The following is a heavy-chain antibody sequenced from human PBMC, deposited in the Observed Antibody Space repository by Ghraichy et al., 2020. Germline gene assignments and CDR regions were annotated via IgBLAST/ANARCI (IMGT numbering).Heavy chain of an antibody. CDR3: ARHDYGDFYFDY. CDR1: GGSFSGYY. CDR2: INHSGST. V-gene: IGHV4-34*01. D-gene: IGHD4-17*01. Sequence: SETLSLTCAVYGGSFSGYYWSWIRQPPGKGLEWIGEINHSGSTNYNPSLKSRVTISVDTSKNQFSLKLSSVTAADTAGYYWARHDYGDFYFDYWGQGTLVTVSS. J-gene: IGHJ4*02.